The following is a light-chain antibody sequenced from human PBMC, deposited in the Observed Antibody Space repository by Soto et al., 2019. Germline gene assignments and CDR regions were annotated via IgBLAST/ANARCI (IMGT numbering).Light chain of an antibody. CDR2: ETN. Sequence: QSALTQPASVSGSPGQSITISCTGASRDFDIYHLVSWYQQHPGKAPQLMIYETNERPSGVSDRFSGSKSGNTASLTISGLQAEDEADYYCCSYSGNAAYVFGTGTKLTVL. J-gene: IGLJ1*01. CDR1: SRDFDIYHL. V-gene: IGLV2-23*01. CDR3: CSYSGNAAYV.